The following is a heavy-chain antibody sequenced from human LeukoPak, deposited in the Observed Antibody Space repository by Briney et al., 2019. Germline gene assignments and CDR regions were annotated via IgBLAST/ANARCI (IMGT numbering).Heavy chain of an antibody. CDR1: GFTFSSYG. Sequence: GGSLRLSCAASGFTFSSYGMHWVRQAPGKGLEWVAFIRYDGSNKFYADSVKGRFTISRDNSKNTLYLQMNSLRAEDTAVYYCAKDLGGESYSLAQDYWGQGTLVTVSS. J-gene: IGHJ4*02. CDR2: IRYDGSNK. CDR3: AKDLGGESYSLAQDY. D-gene: IGHD1-26*01. V-gene: IGHV3-30*02.